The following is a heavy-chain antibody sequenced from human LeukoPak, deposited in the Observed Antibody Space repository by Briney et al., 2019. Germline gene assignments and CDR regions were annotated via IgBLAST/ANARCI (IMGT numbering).Heavy chain of an antibody. D-gene: IGHD3-10*01. CDR1: GGSISSGDYY. J-gene: IGHJ5*02. CDR3: ASARQWYHYGSGPTDNWFDP. Sequence: SSETLSLTCTVSGGSISSGDYYWSWIRQPPGKGLEWIGYIYYSGSTYYNSSLKSRVTISVDTSKNQFSLKLSSVTAADTAVYYCASARQWYHYGSGPTDNWFDPWGQGTLVTVSS. V-gene: IGHV4-30-4*01. CDR2: IYYSGST.